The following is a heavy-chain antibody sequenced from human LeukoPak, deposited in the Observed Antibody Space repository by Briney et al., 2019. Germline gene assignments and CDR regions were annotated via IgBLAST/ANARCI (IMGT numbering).Heavy chain of an antibody. D-gene: IGHD6-13*01. CDR2: IYYSGST. CDR3: ARALAAPGYYFDY. Sequence: SETLSLTCTVYGGSISSYYWSWIRQPPGKGLEWIGYIYYSGSTNYNPSLKSRVTISVDTSKNQFSLKLSSVTAADTAVYYCARALAAPGYYFDYWGQGTLVTVSS. CDR1: GGSISSYY. J-gene: IGHJ4*02. V-gene: IGHV4-59*01.